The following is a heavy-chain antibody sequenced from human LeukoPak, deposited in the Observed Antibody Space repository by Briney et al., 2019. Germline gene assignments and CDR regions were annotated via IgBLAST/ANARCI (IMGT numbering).Heavy chain of an antibody. Sequence: GGSLRLSCAASGFTFSSYAMSWIRQAPGKGLEWVSYISSSGSTIYYADSVKGRFTISRDNAKNSLYLQMNSPRAEDTAVYYCARDQGEDWNGPFPYYYYYGMDVWGQGTTVTVSS. V-gene: IGHV3-11*01. D-gene: IGHD1-1*01. CDR3: ARDQGEDWNGPFPYYYYYGMDV. J-gene: IGHJ6*02. CDR1: GFTFSSYA. CDR2: ISSSGSTI.